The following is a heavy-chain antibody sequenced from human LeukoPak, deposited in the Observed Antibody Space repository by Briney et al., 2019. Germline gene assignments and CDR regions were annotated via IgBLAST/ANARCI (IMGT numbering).Heavy chain of an antibody. CDR1: GGSISSYY. D-gene: IGHD1-1*01. CDR2: IYYSGST. Sequence: PSETLSLTCTVSGGSISSYYWSWIRQPPGKGLEWIGYIYYSGSTNYNPSLKSRVTISVDTSKNQFSLKLSSVTAADTAVYYCARRLERRSPFDYWGQGTRVTVSS. V-gene: IGHV4-59*01. CDR3: ARRLERRSPFDY. J-gene: IGHJ4*02.